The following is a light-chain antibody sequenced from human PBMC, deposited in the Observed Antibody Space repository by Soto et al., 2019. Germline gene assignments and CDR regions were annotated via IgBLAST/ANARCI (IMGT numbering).Light chain of an antibody. J-gene: IGKJ1*01. Sequence: EIVLTQSPATLSLSPGERATLSCRASQNVANYLDWYQQKPGQAPRLLIYGASGRATGIPDRFSGSGSGTDFTLTISTLEPEDFGMYYCQQYGRSLWTFGQGTKVDIK. CDR3: QQYGRSLWT. CDR2: GAS. V-gene: IGKV3-20*01. CDR1: QNVANY.